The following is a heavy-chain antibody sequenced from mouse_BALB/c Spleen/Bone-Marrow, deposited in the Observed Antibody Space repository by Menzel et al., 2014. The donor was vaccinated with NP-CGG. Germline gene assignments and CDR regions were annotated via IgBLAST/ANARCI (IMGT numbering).Heavy chain of an antibody. Sequence: VQLKQSGPELVKPGASVKMSCKASGYTFTSYVMHWVKQKPGQGLEWIGNINPYNDGTKYNEKFKGKATLTSDKFSSTAYMELGSLTSEDSAVYYCARSLYGFDWYFDVWAQGPRSPSPQ. CDR1: GYTFTSYV. CDR2: INPYNDGT. CDR3: ARSLYGFDWYFDV. D-gene: IGHD2-2*01. J-gene: IGHJ1*01. V-gene: IGHV1-14*01.